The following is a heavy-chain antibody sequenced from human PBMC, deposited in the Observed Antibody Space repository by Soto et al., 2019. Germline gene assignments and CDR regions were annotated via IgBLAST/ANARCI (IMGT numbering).Heavy chain of an antibody. D-gene: IGHD3-10*01. J-gene: IGHJ6*02. V-gene: IGHV4-59*01. CDR2: IFYSGST. CDR3: ARDGPPRGGAETCCGVLNYYGMDV. Sequence: SETLCLTCTVSGGSISSYYRSWIRQPAGKGLEWIGYIFYSGSTNYNRSLKSRVTISIDTSKNQFSLKLRSVTAADTAVYYCARDGPPRGGAETCCGVLNYYGMDVWGQGTTVTVSS. CDR1: GGSISSYY.